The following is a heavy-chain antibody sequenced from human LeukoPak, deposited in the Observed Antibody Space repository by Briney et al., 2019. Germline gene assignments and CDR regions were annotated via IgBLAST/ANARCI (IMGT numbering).Heavy chain of an antibody. J-gene: IGHJ4*02. V-gene: IGHV3-23*01. CDR3: AKGTDTSGQQNFDI. Sequence: QAGGSLRLSCEASEFTFTSFAMHWVRQAPGKGLEWVSSITSSGDGTFYTDALSGRFTISRDNVKKAVFLQMKNLRRGDSALYYCAKGTDTSGQQNFDIWGQGTLVTVSS. CDR2: ITSSGDGT. D-gene: IGHD2-15*01. CDR1: EFTFTSFA.